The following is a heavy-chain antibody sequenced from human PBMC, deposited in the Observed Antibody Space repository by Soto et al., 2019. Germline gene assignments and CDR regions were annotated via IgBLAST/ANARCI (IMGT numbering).Heavy chain of an antibody. CDR3: ARDNHYNYDFWSGYYSPLDYYYGMDV. D-gene: IGHD3-3*01. CDR1: GGSISSYY. Sequence: PSETLSLTCTVSGGSISSYYWSWIRQPAGKGLEWIGRIYTSGSTNYNPSLKSRVTMSVDTSKNQFSLKLSPVTAADTAVYYCARDNHYNYDFWSGYYSPLDYYYGMDVWGQGTTVTVS. CDR2: IYTSGST. J-gene: IGHJ6*02. V-gene: IGHV4-4*07.